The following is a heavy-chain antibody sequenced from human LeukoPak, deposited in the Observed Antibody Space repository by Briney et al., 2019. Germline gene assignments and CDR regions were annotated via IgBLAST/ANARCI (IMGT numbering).Heavy chain of an antibody. D-gene: IGHD3-3*01. J-gene: IGHJ4*02. CDR2: IYYSGST. Sequence: SQTLSLTCTVSGRSISRYYWSWIRQPPGKVLEWIGYIYYSGSTTYNPSLKSRVTVSVDTSKNQCSLKLSSVTAADTAVDYCSRARPGMYYDLYFDYGGQGTLVTVSA. V-gene: IGHV4-59*01. CDR3: SRARPGMYYDLYFDY. CDR1: GRSISRYY.